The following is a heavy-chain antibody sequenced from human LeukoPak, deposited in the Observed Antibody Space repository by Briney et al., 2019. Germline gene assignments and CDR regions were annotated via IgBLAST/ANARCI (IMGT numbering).Heavy chain of an antibody. J-gene: IGHJ4*02. V-gene: IGHV3-7*01. D-gene: IGHD1-7*01. CDR1: GFFSGYW. CDR2: IKQDGSET. CDR3: ARMNYVSSGWGAPFDY. Sequence: GGSLRLSCVVSGFFSGYWMSWVRQAPGKGLEWVANIKQDGSETYYVDSVKGRFTISRDNAKSTLFLQMNSLRAEDTAVYYCARMNYVSSGWGAPFDYWGQGTLVTVSS.